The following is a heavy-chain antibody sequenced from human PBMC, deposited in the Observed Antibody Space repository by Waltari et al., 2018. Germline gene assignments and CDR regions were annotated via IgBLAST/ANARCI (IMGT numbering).Heavy chain of an antibody. CDR1: GYSFTTYW. CDR3: AREYYYDPNGGFFGLDY. D-gene: IGHD3-22*01. V-gene: IGHV5-10-1*03. Sequence: EVQLVQSGAEVEKPGESLKISCQASGYSFTTYWITWVRQMPGKGLEWMGRIDPRDSYTNYSPSFQGHVTISVDESISTAYLQWSSLKASDSAFYYCAREYYYDPNGGFFGLDYWGQGALVTVSS. CDR2: IDPRDSYT. J-gene: IGHJ4*01.